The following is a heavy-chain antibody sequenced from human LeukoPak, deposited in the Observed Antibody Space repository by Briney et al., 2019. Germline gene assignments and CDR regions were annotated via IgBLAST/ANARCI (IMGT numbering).Heavy chain of an antibody. CDR2: ISGSGGSA. CDR3: AKDPQKWASYFDY. J-gene: IGHJ4*02. D-gene: IGHD1-26*01. V-gene: IGHV3-23*01. Sequence: PPGGSLRLSCAASGFTFSSYAMSWVRQTPGKGREWVSAISGSGGSAYYADSVKGRFTISRDNSKNTLYLQMNSLRAEDTAVYYCAKDPQKWASYFDYWGQGTLVTVSS. CDR1: GFTFSSYA.